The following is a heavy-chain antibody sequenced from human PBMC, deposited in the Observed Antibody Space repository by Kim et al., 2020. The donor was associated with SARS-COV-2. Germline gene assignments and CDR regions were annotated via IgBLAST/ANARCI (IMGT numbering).Heavy chain of an antibody. CDR2: INTNTGNP. D-gene: IGHD3-3*01. CDR3: AREQSLLTIFGVVITATANDAFDI. J-gene: IGHJ3*02. Sequence: ASVKVSCKASGYTFTSYAMNWVRQAPGQGLEWMEWINTNTGNPTYAQGFTGRFVFSLDTSVSTAYLQISSLKAEDTAVYYCAREQSLLTIFGVVITATANDAFDIWGQGTMVTVSS. CDR1: GYTFTSYA. V-gene: IGHV7-4-1*02.